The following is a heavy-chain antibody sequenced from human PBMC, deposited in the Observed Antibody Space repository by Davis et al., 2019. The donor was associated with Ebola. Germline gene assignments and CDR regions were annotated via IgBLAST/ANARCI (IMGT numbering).Heavy chain of an antibody. CDR2: IYSGGGT. D-gene: IGHD6-19*01. CDR3: ARDSSSGWYHHY. CDR1: GFTFSSYA. V-gene: IGHV3-66*01. Sequence: GGSLRLSCAASGFTFSSYAMSWVRQAPGKGLEWVSVIYSGGGTYYAGSVKGRFTISRDNSKNTVYLQMNSLRAEDTAVYYCARDSSSGWYHHYWGLGTLVTVSS. J-gene: IGHJ4*02.